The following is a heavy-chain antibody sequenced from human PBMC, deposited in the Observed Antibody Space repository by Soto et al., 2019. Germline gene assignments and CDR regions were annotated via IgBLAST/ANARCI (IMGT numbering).Heavy chain of an antibody. Sequence: PSEILSLTCTVSGGSISSYYWSWIRQPPGKGLEWIGEMSHSGGTHFNPSLKSRVTISVDTSKNQFTLKMSSVTAADTALYYCARVERGTATTVVDAFDIWGPGTMVTVSS. J-gene: IGHJ3*02. CDR3: ARVERGTATTVVDAFDI. CDR2: MSHSGGT. CDR1: GGSISSYY. V-gene: IGHV4-59*04. D-gene: IGHD1-1*01.